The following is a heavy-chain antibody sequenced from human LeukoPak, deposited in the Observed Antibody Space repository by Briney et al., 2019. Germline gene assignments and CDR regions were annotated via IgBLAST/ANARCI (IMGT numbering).Heavy chain of an antibody. CDR1: GGSFSGYY. CDR3: ATRLRYYDSRGYPFDY. V-gene: IGHV4-34*01. Sequence: SETLSLTCAVYGGSFSGYYWSWIRQPPGKGLEWIGEINHSGSTNYNPSLKSRVTISVDTSKNQFSLKLSSVTAADTAVYYCATRLRYYDSRGYPFDYWGQETLVTASS. J-gene: IGHJ4*02. D-gene: IGHD3-22*01. CDR2: INHSGST.